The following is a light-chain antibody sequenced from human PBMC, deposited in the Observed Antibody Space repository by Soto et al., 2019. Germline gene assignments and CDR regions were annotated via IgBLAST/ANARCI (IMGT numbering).Light chain of an antibody. J-gene: IGLJ1*01. CDR2: SNA. V-gene: IGLV1-47*01. CDR3: AAWDGTLSGYV. Sequence: QSVLAQPPSASVTPGQRVTISCCASTPNIGTHYLSLYQHLPGSAPKLLIHSNAQPPSGAADRISASRSGTSGSLAIIGLRSEDEADYYCAAWDGTLSGYVLGCWTKVNVL. CDR1: TPNIGTHY.